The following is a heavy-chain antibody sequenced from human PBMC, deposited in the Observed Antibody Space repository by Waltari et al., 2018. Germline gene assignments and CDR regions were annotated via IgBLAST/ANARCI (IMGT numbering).Heavy chain of an antibody. Sequence: QAELVQSGTEVKKPGASVRVSCKTSGYTFSTYGITWVRRAPGQGLERMGYTIAKDPNTNFARRFQSRVTMTKDTSTATIYMELTSLRSDDTAVYYCARGISYFDSWGQGTLVTVSS. J-gene: IGHJ4*02. CDR3: ARGISYFDS. CDR1: GYTFSTYG. V-gene: IGHV1-18*04. CDR2: TIAKDPNT.